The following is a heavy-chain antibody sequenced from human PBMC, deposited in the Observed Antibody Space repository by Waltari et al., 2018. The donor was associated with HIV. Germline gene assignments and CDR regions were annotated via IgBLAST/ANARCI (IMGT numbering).Heavy chain of an antibody. V-gene: IGHV3-48*01. D-gene: IGHD3-3*01. CDR3: ATDFWSGHPDY. CDR2: ISSRHSTM. CDR1: EATFSGYS. J-gene: IGHJ4*02. Sequence: EVHLVESGGGLVQPGGSLRLTCPASEATFSGYSMNWVRQAPGKGLEWISYISSRHSTMFYSDSVKSRFTISRDNAKNSLYLEMTNLRVEDTAVYYCATDFWSGHPDYWGQGTLVTVSS.